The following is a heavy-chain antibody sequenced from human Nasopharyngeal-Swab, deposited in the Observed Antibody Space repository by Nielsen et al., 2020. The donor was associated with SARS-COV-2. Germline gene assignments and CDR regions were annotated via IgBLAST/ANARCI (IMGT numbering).Heavy chain of an antibody. CDR1: GGTFSTYG. Sequence: SVKVSCKASGGTFSTYGISWVRQAPGQGLEWMGGIIPMFHRANYAQKFQGRVTITADESTSTASMELSSLRSEDTAVYYCAREVVPANNWFDPWGQGTLVTVSS. V-gene: IGHV1-69*13. CDR3: AREVVPANNWFDP. D-gene: IGHD2-2*01. J-gene: IGHJ5*02. CDR2: IIPMFHRA.